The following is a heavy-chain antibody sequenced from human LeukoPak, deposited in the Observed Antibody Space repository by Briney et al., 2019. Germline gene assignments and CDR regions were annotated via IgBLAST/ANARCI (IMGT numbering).Heavy chain of an antibody. CDR2: ISPDGITT. Sequence: PGGSLRLSCAASGFTFDSSWIHWVRQGPGRGLVWVSRISPDGITTNYADSVKGRFTISRDNAMNTLYLQMNSLRAEDTAVYYCARDRAFDIWGQGTMVTVSS. J-gene: IGHJ3*02. CDR1: GFTFDSSW. CDR3: ARDRAFDI. V-gene: IGHV3-74*01.